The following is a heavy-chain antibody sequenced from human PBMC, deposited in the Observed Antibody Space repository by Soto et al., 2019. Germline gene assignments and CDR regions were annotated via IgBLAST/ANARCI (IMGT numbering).Heavy chain of an antibody. D-gene: IGHD3-10*01. CDR1: GGTFSSYT. V-gene: IGHV1-69*02. CDR2: IIPTLGIA. Sequence: SVKVSCKASGGTFSSYTISWVRQAPGQGLEWMGRIIPTLGIANYAQKFQGRVTITADKSTSTAYMELSSLRSEDTAVYYCARVPRRGAYYYYMDVWGKGTTVTVSS. CDR3: ARVPRRGAYYYYMDV. J-gene: IGHJ6*03.